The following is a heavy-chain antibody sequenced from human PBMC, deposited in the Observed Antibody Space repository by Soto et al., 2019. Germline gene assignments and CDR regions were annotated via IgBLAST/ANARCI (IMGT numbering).Heavy chain of an antibody. CDR1: GGSIRSYY. Sequence: SETLSLTFTVSGGSIRSYYWSWIRQPPGKGLEWIGYIYYSGSTNYTPSLKSRVTISVDTSKNQFSLKLSSVTAADTAVYYCARTLYSYGPRFDYWGQGTLVT. CDR2: IYYSGST. V-gene: IGHV4-59*01. D-gene: IGHD5-18*01. J-gene: IGHJ4*02. CDR3: ARTLYSYGPRFDY.